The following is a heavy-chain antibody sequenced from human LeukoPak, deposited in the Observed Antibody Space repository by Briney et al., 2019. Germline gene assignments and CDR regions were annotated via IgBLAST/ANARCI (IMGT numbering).Heavy chain of an antibody. D-gene: IGHD2-2*01. CDR1: GFTFSSYA. CDR3: AKGYFSRISCPSDY. J-gene: IGHJ4*02. CDR2: IGDSGETT. Sequence: PGGSLRLSCAASGFTFSSYAMSWVRQAPGKGLEWVSVIGDSGETTNYADSVKGRFTISRDNSKNTLYLQMNSLRAEDTAIFYCAKGYFSRISCPSDYWGQGTLVTVSS. V-gene: IGHV3-23*01.